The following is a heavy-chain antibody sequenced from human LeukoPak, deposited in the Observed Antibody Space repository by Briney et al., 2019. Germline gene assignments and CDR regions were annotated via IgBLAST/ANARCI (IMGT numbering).Heavy chain of an antibody. CDR1: GGSISSGGYY. J-gene: IGHJ6*03. Sequence: SETLSLTCTASGGSISSGGYYWSWIRQPPGKGLEWIGYIYHSGSTYYNPSLKSRVTISVDRSKNQFSLKLSSVTAADTAVYYCARHVYQLVLSYYYYMDVWGKGATVTVSS. V-gene: IGHV4-30-2*01. CDR2: IYHSGST. CDR3: ARHVYQLVLSYYYYMDV. D-gene: IGHD6-13*01.